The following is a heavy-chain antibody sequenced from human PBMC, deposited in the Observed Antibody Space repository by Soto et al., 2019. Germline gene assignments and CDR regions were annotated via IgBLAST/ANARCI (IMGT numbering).Heavy chain of an antibody. CDR3: ARAGSSFGWFDP. CDR2: INAGNGNT. J-gene: IGHJ5*02. D-gene: IGHD6-6*01. CDR1: GYTFTSYA. V-gene: IGHV1-3*01. Sequence: ASVKLSCKASGYTFTSYAMHWVRQAPGQRLEWMGWINAGNGNTKYSQKFQGRVTITRDTSASTAYMELSSLRSEDTAVYYCARAGSSFGWFDPWGQGTLVTVS.